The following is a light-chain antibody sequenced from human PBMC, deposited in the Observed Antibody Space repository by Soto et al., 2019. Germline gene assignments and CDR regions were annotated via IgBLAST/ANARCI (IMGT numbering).Light chain of an antibody. J-gene: IGKJ1*01. CDR2: DAS. V-gene: IGKV1-39*01. Sequence: DIQMTQSRSYLSASLGDRVAISRQASQDISNYGSWYQQTPGQPPKLLIYDASTLETGVPSRFSGSGSGTDFTLTISSLQPEDFETYSCQQSYNSPQTFGQGTKVDIK. CDR1: QDISNY. CDR3: QQSYNSPQT.